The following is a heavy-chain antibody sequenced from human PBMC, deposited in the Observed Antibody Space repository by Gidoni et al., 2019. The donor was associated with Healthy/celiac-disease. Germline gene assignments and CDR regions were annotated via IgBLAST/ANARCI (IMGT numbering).Heavy chain of an antibody. CDR1: GGSFSGYY. D-gene: IGHD3-10*01. Sequence: QVQLQQLGAGLLKPSETLSLTCAVYGGSFSGYYWSWIRQPPGKGLEWIGEINHSGSTNYNPSLKSRVTISVDTSKNQFSLKLSSVTAADTAVYYCAGGTYYYGSGSVDYWGQGTLVTVSS. CDR2: INHSGST. J-gene: IGHJ4*02. V-gene: IGHV4-34*01. CDR3: AGGTYYYGSGSVDY.